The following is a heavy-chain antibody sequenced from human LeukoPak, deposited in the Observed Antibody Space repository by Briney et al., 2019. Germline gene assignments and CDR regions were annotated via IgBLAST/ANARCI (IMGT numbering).Heavy chain of an antibody. CDR3: ARHVYFAWLLSPAAFDI. D-gene: IGHD3-9*01. CDR1: GGSISSSSYY. CDR2: IYYSGST. V-gene: IGHV4-39*07. J-gene: IGHJ3*02. Sequence: ASETLSLICTVSGGSISSSSYYWGWIRQPPGKGLEWIGSIYYSGSTYYNPSLKSRVTISVDTSKNQFSLKLSSVTAADTAVYCCARHVYFAWLLSPAAFDIWGQGTMVTVSS.